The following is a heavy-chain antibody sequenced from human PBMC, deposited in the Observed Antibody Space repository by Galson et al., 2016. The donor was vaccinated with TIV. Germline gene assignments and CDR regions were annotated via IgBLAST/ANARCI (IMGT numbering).Heavy chain of an antibody. V-gene: IGHV1-18*04. CDR1: GYTFTNYG. CDR2: ISGYDTNT. J-gene: IGHJ4*02. D-gene: IGHD6-13*01. Sequence: SVKVSCKASGYTFTNYGISWVRQAPGQGLEWMGWISGYDTNTEYVQTLQDRVTTTKDTSTRTAYMELRSLRYDDTAVYYCARDAPYSSSWSIDYWGQGSLVTVSS. CDR3: ARDAPYSSSWSIDY.